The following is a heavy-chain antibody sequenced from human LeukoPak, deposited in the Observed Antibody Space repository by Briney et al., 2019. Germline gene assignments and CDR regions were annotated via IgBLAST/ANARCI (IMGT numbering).Heavy chain of an antibody. Sequence: GGSLRLSCAASGFTFSDAWMNWVRQAPGKGLEWVGRIKRKTDAGTTDYAAPVKGRFTISRDDSKNTLFLQMNSLKTEDTAVYYCTTGNWGPYWGQGTLVTVSS. CDR2: IKRKTDAGTT. J-gene: IGHJ4*02. V-gene: IGHV3-15*07. CDR3: TTGNWGPY. D-gene: IGHD7-27*01. CDR1: GFTFSDAW.